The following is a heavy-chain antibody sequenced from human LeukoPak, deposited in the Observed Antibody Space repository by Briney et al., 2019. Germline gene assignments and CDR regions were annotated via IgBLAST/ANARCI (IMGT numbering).Heavy chain of an antibody. CDR1: GVSITSYF. J-gene: IGHJ4*02. CDR2: IHSSGST. V-gene: IGHV4-4*07. Sequence: PSETLSLTCTVPGVSITSYFWSWIRQPAGKGLDWIGRIHSSGSTNYNPSLKGQVTISVDQSKNQYSLKLSSVAAADTAVYYCAGVGSSDYYYDSSGLGYWGQGTLVTVSS. D-gene: IGHD3-22*01. CDR3: AGVGSSDYYYDSSGLGY.